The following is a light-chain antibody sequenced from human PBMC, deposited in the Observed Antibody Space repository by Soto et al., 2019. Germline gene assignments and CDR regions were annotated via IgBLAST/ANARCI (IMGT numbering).Light chain of an antibody. V-gene: IGKV3-20*01. CDR2: GTS. CDR1: QSFSSNS. Sequence: DIVLTQSPGTLSVSPGERATLSCRASQSFSSNSLAWYQQKPGQAPRLRIYGTSSMATGVPDRFSGSGSGTDFTLTINRLEPEDFAVYYCQHFGTTPWTFGQGTKVEIK. CDR3: QHFGTTPWT. J-gene: IGKJ1*01.